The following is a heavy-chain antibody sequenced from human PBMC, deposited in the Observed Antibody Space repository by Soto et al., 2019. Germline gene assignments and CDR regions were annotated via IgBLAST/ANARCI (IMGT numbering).Heavy chain of an antibody. CDR1: GYTFTDYY. V-gene: IGHV1-46*03. J-gene: IGHJ5*02. Sequence: QVQLVQSGAEVKKPGASVKVSCKASGYTFTDYYIHWVRQAPGQGLEWMGIINPRGGSTYYAQRFQGRVTMTRDTSTSTVSMQLSSLRYEDTDVYYCARRYCSGGSCYGGWCDPWGQGPLVTVSS. CDR3: ARRYCSGGSCYGGWCDP. D-gene: IGHD2-15*01. CDR2: INPRGGST.